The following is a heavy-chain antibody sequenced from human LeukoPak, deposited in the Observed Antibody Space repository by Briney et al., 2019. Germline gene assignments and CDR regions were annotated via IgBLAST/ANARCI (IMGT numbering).Heavy chain of an antibody. D-gene: IGHD3-22*01. CDR3: EREHRDHVGSGYYYGF. CDR2: IYSGGNS. J-gene: IGHJ4*02. V-gene: IGHV4-4*07. Sequence: PSETLSLTCTVSGDSITNYYWAWIRQPAGKGLEWIGRIYSGGNSDYNPSLRGRVTISLDTSKNQFSLKLSSVTAADTALYSCEREHRDHVGSGYYYGFWGQGKLVTVSS. CDR1: GDSITNYY.